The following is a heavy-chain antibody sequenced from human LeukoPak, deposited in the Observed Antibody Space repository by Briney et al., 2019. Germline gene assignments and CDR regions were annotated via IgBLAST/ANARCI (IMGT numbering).Heavy chain of an antibody. J-gene: IGHJ6*02. CDR3: ARLTMVRYYYYYYGMDV. Sequence: SETLSLTCTVSGVSISSSSYYWGWIRQPPGKGLEWIGSIYYSGSTYYNPSLKSRFTISVDTSKNQFSLKLSSVTAADTAVYYCARLTMVRYYYYYYGMDVWGQGTTVTVSS. CDR2: IYYSGST. V-gene: IGHV4-39*01. CDR1: GVSISSSSYY. D-gene: IGHD3-10*01.